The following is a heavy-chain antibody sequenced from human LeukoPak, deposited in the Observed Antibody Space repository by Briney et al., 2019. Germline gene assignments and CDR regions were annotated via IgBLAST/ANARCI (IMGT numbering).Heavy chain of an antibody. CDR3: ATEGEFRGISDY. D-gene: IGHD3-10*01. Sequence: PGGSLRLSCAASGFTFSSYWMHWVRQAPGKGLVWVSRINSDGSSTSYADSVKGRFTISRDNAKNTLYLQMNSLRAEDTAVYYCATEGEFRGISDYWGQGTLVTVSS. J-gene: IGHJ4*02. CDR1: GFTFSSYW. CDR2: INSDGSST. V-gene: IGHV3-74*01.